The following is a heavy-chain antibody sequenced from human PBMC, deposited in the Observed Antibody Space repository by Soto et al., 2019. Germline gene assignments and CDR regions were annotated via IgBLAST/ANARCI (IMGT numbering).Heavy chain of an antibody. CDR1: GFTFSSYG. V-gene: IGHV3-33*01. J-gene: IGHJ4*02. D-gene: IGHD2-2*01. CDR2: IWYDGSNK. CDR3: ARDLEEVLPAKLFDY. Sequence: QVQLVESGGGVVQPGRSLRLSCAASGFTFSSYGMHWVRQAPGKGLEWVAVIWYDGSNKYYADSVKGRFTISRDNSKNPLDLQMNSLRAEDTAVYYCARDLEEVLPAKLFDYWGQRTLVTVSS.